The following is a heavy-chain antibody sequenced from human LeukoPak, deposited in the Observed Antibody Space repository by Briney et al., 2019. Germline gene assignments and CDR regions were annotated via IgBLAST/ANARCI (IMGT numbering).Heavy chain of an antibody. J-gene: IGHJ3*02. V-gene: IGHV3-53*01. Sequence: PGGSLRLSCAASGITVSNNYIAWVRQAPGKGLEWVSVLYPGGSTYYPDSVKGRFTFSRDNSKNTLYLQMTSLRAEDTAVYYCARSIQLVPWGAFDIWGQGTMVTVSS. CDR1: GITVSNNY. CDR3: ARSIQLVPWGAFDI. CDR2: LYPGGST. D-gene: IGHD1-1*01.